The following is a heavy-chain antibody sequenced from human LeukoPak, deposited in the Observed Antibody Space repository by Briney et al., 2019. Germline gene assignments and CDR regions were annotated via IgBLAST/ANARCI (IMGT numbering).Heavy chain of an antibody. D-gene: IGHD2-21*01. CDR2: ISAYNGNI. Sequence: ASVKVSCKVSGYTFTSDGISWVRQAPGKGLEWMGWISAYNGNINYAQKLQGRVTMTTDTSTSTAYMELRSLRSDDTAVYYCARDLIRPHAQDEDDAFDIWGQGTMVTVSS. V-gene: IGHV1-18*01. CDR3: ARDLIRPHAQDEDDAFDI. J-gene: IGHJ3*02. CDR1: GYTFTSDG.